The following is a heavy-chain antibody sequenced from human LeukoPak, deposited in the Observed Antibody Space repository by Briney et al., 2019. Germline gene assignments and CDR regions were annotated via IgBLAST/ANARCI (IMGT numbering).Heavy chain of an antibody. Sequence: PSQTLSLTCTVSGGSISSSSYYWGWIRQPPGKGLEWIGSIYYSGSTYYNPSLKSRVTISADTSKNQFSLKLSSVTAADTAVYYCARVGGYSSGWYNAFDIWGQGTMVTVSS. V-gene: IGHV4-39*07. D-gene: IGHD6-19*01. CDR3: ARVGGYSSGWYNAFDI. J-gene: IGHJ3*02. CDR1: GGSISSSSYY. CDR2: IYYSGST.